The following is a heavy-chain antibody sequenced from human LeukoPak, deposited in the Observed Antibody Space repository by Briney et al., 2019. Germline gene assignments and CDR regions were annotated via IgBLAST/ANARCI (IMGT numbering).Heavy chain of an antibody. V-gene: IGHV4-59*01. CDR1: GGSISSYY. Sequence: SETLSLTCTVSGGSISSYYWSWIRQPPGKGLEWIGYVYYSGSTNCNPSLKSRVTISVDTSKNQFSLKLSSVTAADTAVYYCASLPYYYDSSPFDYWGQGTLVTVSS. CDR3: ASLPYYYDSSPFDY. CDR2: VYYSGST. J-gene: IGHJ4*02. D-gene: IGHD3-22*01.